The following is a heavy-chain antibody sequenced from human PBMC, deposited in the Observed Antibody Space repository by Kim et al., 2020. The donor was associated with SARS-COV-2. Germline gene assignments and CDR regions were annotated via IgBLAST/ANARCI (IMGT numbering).Heavy chain of an antibody. CDR3: ARGSLADNFDY. J-gene: IGHJ4*02. D-gene: IGHD6-13*01. CDR2: K. V-gene: IGHV3-7*01. Sequence: KYYVDSVKSRFTISRDNAKNSLYLQMNSLRAEDTAVYYCARGSLADNFDYWGQGTLVTVSS.